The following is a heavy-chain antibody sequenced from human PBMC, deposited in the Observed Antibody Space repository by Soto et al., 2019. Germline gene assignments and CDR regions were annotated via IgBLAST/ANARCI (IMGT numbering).Heavy chain of an antibody. CDR1: GFTFSSYG. V-gene: IGHV3-30*18. CDR3: AKDTYYHDSTGYYVFDY. J-gene: IGHJ4*02. D-gene: IGHD3-22*01. Sequence: QVQLVESGGGVVQPGRSLRLSCAASGFTFSSYGMHWVRQPPGKGLEWVAAISYDGSNEHYADSVKGRFTIPRDNSKITVYLQMNSLRAEDTAVYYCAKDTYYHDSTGYYVFDYWGQGTLVTVSS. CDR2: ISYDGSNE.